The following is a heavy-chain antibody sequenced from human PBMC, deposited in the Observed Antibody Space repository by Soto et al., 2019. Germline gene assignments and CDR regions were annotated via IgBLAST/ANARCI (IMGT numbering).Heavy chain of an antibody. CDR1: GFTFSSYW. CDR2: IKQDGSEK. CDR3: ARPCPRSAQQLVEGWFDP. Sequence: GGSLRLSCAASGFTFSSYWMSWVRQAPGKGLEWVANIKQDGSEKYYVDSVKGRFTISRDNAKNSLYLQMNSLRAEDTAVYYCARPCPRSAQQLVEGWFDPWGQGTLVTVSS. V-gene: IGHV3-7*01. D-gene: IGHD6-13*01. J-gene: IGHJ5*02.